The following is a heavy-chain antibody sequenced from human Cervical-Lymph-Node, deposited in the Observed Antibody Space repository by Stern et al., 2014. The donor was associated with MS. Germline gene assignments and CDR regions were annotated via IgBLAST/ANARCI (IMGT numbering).Heavy chain of an antibody. D-gene: IGHD3-9*01. CDR2: ISYDGSAE. CDR3: ARERTGYYIHY. J-gene: IGHJ4*02. V-gene: IGHV3-30-3*01. CDR1: GFRLNNYA. Sequence: VQLVESGGGVVQPGRSPRLACAASGFRLNNYAMHWVRQAPGKGLEWVAFISYDGSAEYYADSVKGRFSISRDRSKSTLYLQMNTLRVEDTAVYYCARERTGYYIHYWGQGTLVTVSS.